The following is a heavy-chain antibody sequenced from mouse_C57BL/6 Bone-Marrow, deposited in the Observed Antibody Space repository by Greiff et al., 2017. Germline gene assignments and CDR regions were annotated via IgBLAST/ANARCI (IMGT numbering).Heavy chain of an antibody. Sequence: EVQLQQSGAELVRPGASVKLSCTASGFNIKDDYMHWVKQRPEQGLEWIGWIDPENGDTEYASKFQGKATITADTSSNTASLQLSSLTSEDTAVYYCTITTVVEAYWGQGTLVTVSA. J-gene: IGHJ3*01. CDR3: TITTVVEAY. D-gene: IGHD1-1*01. V-gene: IGHV14-4*01. CDR1: GFNIKDDY. CDR2: IDPENGDT.